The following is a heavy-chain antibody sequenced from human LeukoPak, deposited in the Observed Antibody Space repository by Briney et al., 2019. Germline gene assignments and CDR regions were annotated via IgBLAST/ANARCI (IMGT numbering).Heavy chain of an antibody. CDR2: INHSGST. D-gene: IGHD3-22*01. CDR1: GGSFSGYY. V-gene: IGHV4-34*01. CDR3: ARVERDYYDSSGYYGY. J-gene: IGHJ4*02. Sequence: PSETLSLTCAVYGGSFSGYYWSWIRQPPGKGLEWIGEINHSGSTNYNPSLKSRVTISVDTSKNQFSLKLSSVTAADTAVYYCARVERDYYDSSGYYGYWGQGTLATVSS.